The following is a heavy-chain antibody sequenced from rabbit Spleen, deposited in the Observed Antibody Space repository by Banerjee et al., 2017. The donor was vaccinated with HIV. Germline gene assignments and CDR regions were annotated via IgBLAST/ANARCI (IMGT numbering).Heavy chain of an antibody. V-gene: IGHV1S45*01. D-gene: IGHD1-1*01. CDR3: ARGGVGSGDGFNL. CDR2: IDPIFDTT. CDR1: GFDFSRYG. J-gene: IGHJ4*01. Sequence: QQQLVESGGGLVQPGGSLTLTCKASGFDFSRYGVSWVRQAPGKGLEWIGYIDPIFDTTYYASWAKGRFTISKTSSTTVTLQMTSLTGADTATYFCARGGVGSGDGFNLWGPGTLVTVS.